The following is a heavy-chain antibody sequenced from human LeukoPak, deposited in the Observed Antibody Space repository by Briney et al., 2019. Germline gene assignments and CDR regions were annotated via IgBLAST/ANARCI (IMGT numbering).Heavy chain of an antibody. CDR1: GGSISSDY. CDR2: IYYSGST. CDR3: ARGLYSSRWYPNN. D-gene: IGHD6-13*01. V-gene: IGHV4-59*08. J-gene: IGHJ4*02. Sequence: SETLSLTCTVSGGSISSDYWNWIRQPPGKGLEWIGYIYYSGSTSYNPSLKSRVTISVDTSKNQFSLKLSSVTAADTAVYYCARGLYSSRWYPNNWGQGTLVTVSS.